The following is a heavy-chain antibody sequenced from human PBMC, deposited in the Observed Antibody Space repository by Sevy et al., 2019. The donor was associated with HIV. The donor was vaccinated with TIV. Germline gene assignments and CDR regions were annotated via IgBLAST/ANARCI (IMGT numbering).Heavy chain of an antibody. CDR1: GYTFTTYY. J-gene: IGHJ4*02. D-gene: IGHD2-15*01. V-gene: IGHV1-46*01. CDR3: ARRLGWQQSRWYLDY. Sequence: ASVKVSCKASGYTFTTYYIHWVRQAPGQGLEWMGIVNPSGGSTTNSQKFHDRVTMTSDTSTDTVYMQLSSLKSEDTAVYYCARRLGWQQSRWYLDYWGQGTLVTVSS. CDR2: VNPSGGST.